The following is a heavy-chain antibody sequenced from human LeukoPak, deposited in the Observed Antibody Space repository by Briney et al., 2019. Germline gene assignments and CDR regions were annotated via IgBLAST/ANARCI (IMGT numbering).Heavy chain of an antibody. D-gene: IGHD2-15*01. Sequence: PSETLSLTCTVSGDSIISSNWWSWVRQPPGKGLEWIGTIYYGGSTYYTPSLKSRVTISVDTSRNQFSLKLTSVTAADTAVYYALGYCSGGSCYHWGQGTLVTVSS. CDR1: GDSIISSNW. J-gene: IGHJ4*02. CDR2: IYYGGST. V-gene: IGHV4-4*02. CDR3: LGYCSGGSCYH.